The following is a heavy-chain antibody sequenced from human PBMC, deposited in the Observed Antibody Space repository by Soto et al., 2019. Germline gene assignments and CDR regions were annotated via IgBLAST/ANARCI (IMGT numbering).Heavy chain of an antibody. V-gene: IGHV3-23*01. Sequence: PGGSLRLSCEASGFTFSAYAMGWVRQAPGRGPEWVSGIGNVGGGTYNADSVKGRFTISRDNSKNTLYLQMISLRVEDTAVYYCVQYDSGSYYKSTLGNWGQGTLVTVSS. J-gene: IGHJ4*02. CDR2: IGNVGGGT. D-gene: IGHD3-10*01. CDR3: VQYDSGSYYKSTLGN. CDR1: GFTFSAYA.